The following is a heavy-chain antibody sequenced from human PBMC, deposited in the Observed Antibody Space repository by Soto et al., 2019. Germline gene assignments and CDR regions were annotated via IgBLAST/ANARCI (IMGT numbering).Heavy chain of an antibody. CDR1: GGSISSSSYY. CDR3: ARHVGYSSGWWYFDY. CDR2: IYYSGST. D-gene: IGHD6-19*01. Sequence: PSETLSLTCTVSGGSISSSSYYWGWIRQPPGKGLEWIGSIYYSGSTYYNPSLKSRVTISVDTSKNQFSLKLSSVTAADTAVYYCARHVGYSSGWWYFDYWGQGTLVTVSS. J-gene: IGHJ4*02. V-gene: IGHV4-39*01.